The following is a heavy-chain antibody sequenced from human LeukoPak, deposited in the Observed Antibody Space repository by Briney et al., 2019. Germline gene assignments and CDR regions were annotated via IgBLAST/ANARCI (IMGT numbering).Heavy chain of an antibody. V-gene: IGHV4-34*01. CDR2: INHSGST. D-gene: IGHD2-15*01. CDR3: ARGRVVPKYYFDY. J-gene: IGHJ4*02. CDR1: GGSFSGYY. Sequence: PSETLSLTCAVYGGSFSGYYWSWIRQPPGKELEWIGEINHSGSTNYNPSLKSRVTISVDTSKNQFSLKLSSVTAADTAVYYCARGRVVPKYYFDYWGQGTLVTVSS.